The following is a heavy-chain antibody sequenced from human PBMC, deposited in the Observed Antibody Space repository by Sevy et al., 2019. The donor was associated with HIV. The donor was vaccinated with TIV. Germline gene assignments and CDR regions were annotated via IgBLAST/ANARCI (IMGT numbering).Heavy chain of an antibody. D-gene: IGHD6-13*01. CDR2: ISYDGSNK. J-gene: IGHJ4*02. Sequence: GGSLRLSCAASGFTFSSYGMHWVRQAPGKGLEWVAVISYDGSNKYYADSVKGRFTISRDNSKNTLYLQMNSLRAEDTAVYYCAKDLSSSWPGVFDYWGQGTLVTVSS. CDR3: AKDLSSSWPGVFDY. CDR1: GFTFSSYG. V-gene: IGHV3-30*18.